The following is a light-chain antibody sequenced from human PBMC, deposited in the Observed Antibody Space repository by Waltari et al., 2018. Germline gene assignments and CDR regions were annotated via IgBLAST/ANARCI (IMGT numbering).Light chain of an antibody. CDR3: AAWDDSLSGLV. Sequence: QSVLTQPPSASGTPGQKVTISCNGSSSNTGSNYVYWYQQLPGTAPKLLIFKNNQRPSGVPDRFSDSKSGTSASLAINGLRSEDEADYYCAAWDDSLSGLVLGGGTKVTVL. CDR2: KNN. J-gene: IGLJ3*02. V-gene: IGLV1-47*01. CDR1: SSNTGSNY.